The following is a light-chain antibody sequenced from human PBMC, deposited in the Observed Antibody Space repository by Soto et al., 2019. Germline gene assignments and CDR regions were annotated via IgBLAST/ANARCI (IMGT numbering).Light chain of an antibody. CDR2: DAS. J-gene: IGKJ4*01. CDR1: HDVSWN. V-gene: IGKV1-33*01. CDR3: QQYSSMLS. Sequence: DIQMTQSPSSLSASVGDRVTLASQSSHDVSWNLNWFQQKPGEAPKLLIYDASNLERGVSSRFSGSGSGTDFTLTISSLQPEDVATYYCQQYSSMLSFGGGTEVDLK.